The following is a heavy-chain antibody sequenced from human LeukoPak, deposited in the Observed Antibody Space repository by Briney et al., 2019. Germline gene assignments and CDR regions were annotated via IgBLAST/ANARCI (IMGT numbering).Heavy chain of an antibody. J-gene: IGHJ4*02. CDR2: NSSSSSYI. Sequence: GGSLRLSCAASGFTFTSYGMTWVRQAPGKGLEWVSSNSSSSSYIYYSDSVKGRFTISRDNAKNSLYLQMNSLKADDTAVYYCTRGAGTGWRFDSWGQGTLVTVSS. V-gene: IGHV3-21*01. D-gene: IGHD6-19*01. CDR3: TRGAGTGWRFDS. CDR1: GFTFTSYG.